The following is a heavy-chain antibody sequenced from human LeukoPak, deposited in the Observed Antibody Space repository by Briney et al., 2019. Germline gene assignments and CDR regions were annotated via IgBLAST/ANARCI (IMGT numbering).Heavy chain of an antibody. CDR2: INHSGST. J-gene: IGHJ4*02. Sequence: PSETLSLTCAVYGGSFSGYYWSWIRQPPGKGLEWIGEINHSGSTNYNPSLKSRVTISVDTSKNQFSLKLSSVTAADTAVYYCARDALATDSSSWIDYWGQGTLVTVSS. D-gene: IGHD6-13*01. V-gene: IGHV4-34*01. CDR3: ARDALATDSSSWIDY. CDR1: GGSFSGYY.